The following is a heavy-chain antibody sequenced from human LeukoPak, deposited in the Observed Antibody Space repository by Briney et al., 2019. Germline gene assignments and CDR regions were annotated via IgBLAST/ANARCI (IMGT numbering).Heavy chain of an antibody. CDR2: ISAYNGNT. CDR3: ARVGAYCTSTSCLDY. D-gene: IGHD2-2*01. Sequence: ASVKVSCTASGYTFTNYGISWVRQAPGQGLEWMGWISAYNGNTNYAQKLQGRVTMTTDTSTSTAYMELRSLTSDDTAVYYCARVGAYCTSTSCLDYWGQGTLATVSS. V-gene: IGHV1-18*01. CDR1: GYTFTNYG. J-gene: IGHJ4*02.